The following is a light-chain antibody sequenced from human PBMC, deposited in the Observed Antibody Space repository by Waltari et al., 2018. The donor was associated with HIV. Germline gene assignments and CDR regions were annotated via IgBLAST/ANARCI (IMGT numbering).Light chain of an antibody. Sequence: QSVLTQPPSVSGAPGQRVTISCPGSSSNIGAGYDVHWYQQLPGTAPKLLILGNSNRPSGVPDRFSGSKSGTSASLAITGLQAEDEADYYCQSYDSSLSGFVVFGGGTKLTVL. CDR3: QSYDSSLSGFVV. CDR2: GNS. V-gene: IGLV1-40*01. J-gene: IGLJ2*01. CDR1: SSNIGAGYD.